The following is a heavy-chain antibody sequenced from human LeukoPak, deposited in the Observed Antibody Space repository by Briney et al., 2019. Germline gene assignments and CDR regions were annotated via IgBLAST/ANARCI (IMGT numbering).Heavy chain of an antibody. CDR2: KST. CDR3: ARVSAAGMEFHYGMDV. Sequence: PSETLALTCTVSGGPIRSYYWSWMRQPPGRGLEWIGNKSTNFNPSLKSRVAIAVDTSKNQFSLSMRSVTAADTAVYYCARVSAAGMEFHYGMDVWGQGTTVFVSS. D-gene: IGHD6-13*01. V-gene: IGHV4-59*01. CDR1: GGPIRSYY. J-gene: IGHJ6*02.